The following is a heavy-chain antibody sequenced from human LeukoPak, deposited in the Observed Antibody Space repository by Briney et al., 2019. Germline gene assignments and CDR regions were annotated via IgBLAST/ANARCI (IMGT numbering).Heavy chain of an antibody. CDR2: IYYSGST. V-gene: IGHV4-59*01. J-gene: IGHJ4*02. Sequence: PSETLSLTXTVSGASISSYYWSWIRQPPGKGLEWIGYIYYSGSTNYNPSLRSRITISVDTSKNQFSLKLSSVTAADTAVYYCARVGKTTVTYFDYWGQGTLVTVSS. D-gene: IGHD4-17*01. CDR1: GASISSYY. CDR3: ARVGKTTVTYFDY.